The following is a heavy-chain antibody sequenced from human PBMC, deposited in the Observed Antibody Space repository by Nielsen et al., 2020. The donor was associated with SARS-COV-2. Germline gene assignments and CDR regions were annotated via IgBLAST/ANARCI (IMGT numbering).Heavy chain of an antibody. J-gene: IGHJ4*02. Sequence: GESLKISCAASGFTFSSYSMNWVRQAPGKGLEWVSYISSSSSTIYYADSVKSRFTISRDNAKNSLYLQMNSLRAEDTAVYYCARDQPSYDILTGYLIDYWGQGTQVTVSS. D-gene: IGHD3-9*01. CDR3: ARDQPSYDILTGYLIDY. V-gene: IGHV3-48*01. CDR2: ISSSSSTI. CDR1: GFTFSSYS.